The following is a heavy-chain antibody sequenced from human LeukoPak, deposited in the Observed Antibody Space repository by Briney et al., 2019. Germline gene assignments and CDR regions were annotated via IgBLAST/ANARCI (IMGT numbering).Heavy chain of an antibody. J-gene: IGHJ4*02. V-gene: IGHV1-46*01. Sequence: GASVKVSCKASGYTFTSYYMHWVRQAPGQGLEWMGIINPSGGSTSYAQKFQGRVTMTRDMSTSTVYMELSSMRSEDTAVYYCARAPYFDWLLYGNIDYWGQGTLVTVSS. CDR2: INPSGGST. D-gene: IGHD3-9*01. CDR1: GYTFTSYY. CDR3: ARAPYFDWLLYGNIDY.